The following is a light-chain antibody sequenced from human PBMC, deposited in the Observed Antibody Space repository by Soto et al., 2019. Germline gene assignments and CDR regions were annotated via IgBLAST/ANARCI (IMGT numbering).Light chain of an antibody. CDR3: QQSHTTPYT. J-gene: IGKJ2*01. V-gene: IGKV1-39*01. CDR1: RNIDTY. CDR2: GAS. Sequence: DIQMTQYPSSLSASFGDRVTLTCRASRNIDTYLNWYQQKPRTAPKPLMYGASSLHSGVPSRFSGSGSGTDFTLTISSLQPEDFATYYCQQSHTTPYTFGQGTKMEI.